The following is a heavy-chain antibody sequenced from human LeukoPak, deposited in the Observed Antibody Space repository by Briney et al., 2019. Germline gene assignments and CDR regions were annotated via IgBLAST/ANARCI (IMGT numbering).Heavy chain of an antibody. J-gene: IGHJ4*02. Sequence: GGSQRLFCASCGFTFSYCYMSWMRQARGKALEWVSYISSSSSYTNYADSVKGRFTISRDNAKNPLYLQMNSLKAEDTAVYYFARERPYDYWSQATLVTVSS. CDR1: GFTFSYCY. CDR2: ISSSSSYT. D-gene: IGHD6-25*01. V-gene: IGHV3-11*06. CDR3: ARERPYDY.